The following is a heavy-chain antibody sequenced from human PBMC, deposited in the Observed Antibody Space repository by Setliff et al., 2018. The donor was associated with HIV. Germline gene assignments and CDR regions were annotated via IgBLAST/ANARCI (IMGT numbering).Heavy chain of an antibody. D-gene: IGHD6-25*01. CDR2: FSGSGGRT. J-gene: IGHJ4*02. CDR3: AKHRSGGDY. CDR1: GFTFTNYG. Sequence: PGGSLRLSCAASGFTFTNYGMSWVRQAPGKGLEWVSLFSGSGGRTFYAGSVRGRFIISRDSSKNTLYLKMNSLRAEDTAIYYCAKHRSGGDYWGQGALVTVSS. V-gene: IGHV3-23*01.